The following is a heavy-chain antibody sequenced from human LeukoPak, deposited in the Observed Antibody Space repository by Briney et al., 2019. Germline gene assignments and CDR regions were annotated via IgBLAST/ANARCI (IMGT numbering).Heavy chain of an antibody. D-gene: IGHD2-2*01. CDR1: GFTFSSYG. CDR3: AKDELGYCSSTGCYPPHNWFDP. J-gene: IGHJ5*02. Sequence: PGGSLRLSCAASGFTFSSYGMHWVRQAPGKGLECVAFIRYDGSNKYYADSVKGRFTISRDNSKNTLYLQMNSLRAEDTAVYYCAKDELGYCSSTGCYPPHNWFDPWGQGTLVTVSS. CDR2: IRYDGSNK. V-gene: IGHV3-30*02.